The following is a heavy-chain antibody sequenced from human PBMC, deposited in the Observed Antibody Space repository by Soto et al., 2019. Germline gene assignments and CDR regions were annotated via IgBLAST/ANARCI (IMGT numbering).Heavy chain of an antibody. V-gene: IGHV3-23*01. CDR2: NSGSGGST. J-gene: IGHJ6*03. Sequence: PGGSMKLSCAASGFTFSSYAMSWVRQAPGKGLEWVSANSGSGGSTYYADSVKGRFTISRDNSKNTLYLQMNSLRAEDTAVYYCAKALSGWSLYYYYMDVWGKGTTVTVSS. CDR3: AKALSGWSLYYYYMDV. CDR1: GFTFSSYA. D-gene: IGHD6-19*01.